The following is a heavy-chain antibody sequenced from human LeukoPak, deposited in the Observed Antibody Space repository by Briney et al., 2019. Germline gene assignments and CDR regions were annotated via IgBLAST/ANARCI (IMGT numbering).Heavy chain of an antibody. CDR1: GFTFSSYS. J-gene: IGHJ4*02. CDR2: ITASGTAM. V-gene: IGHV3-23*01. CDR3: AKDAYGSGSYTLYYFDY. Sequence: GGSLRLSCAASGFTFSSYSMNWVRQAPGKGLEWVSHITASGTAMFYADSVKGRFTISRDNSKNTLYLQMNSLRAEDTAVYYCAKDAYGSGSYTLYYFDYWGQGTLVTVSS. D-gene: IGHD3-10*01.